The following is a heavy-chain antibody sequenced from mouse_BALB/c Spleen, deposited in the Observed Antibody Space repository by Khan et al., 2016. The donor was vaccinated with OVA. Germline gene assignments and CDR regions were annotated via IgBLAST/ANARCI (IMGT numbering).Heavy chain of an antibody. CDR3: ARRTTVVDY. CDR2: INPSTGYT. J-gene: IGHJ2*01. CDR1: GYTFTSYW. D-gene: IGHD1-1*01. Sequence: QVQLQQPGAELAKPGASVKMSCKASGYTFTSYWMHWVKQRPGPGLEWIGYINPSTGYTEYNQKFKDKATLTADKSSSTAYMQRSSLTSEDSAVYYCARRTTVVDYWGQGTTLTVSS. V-gene: IGHV1-7*01.